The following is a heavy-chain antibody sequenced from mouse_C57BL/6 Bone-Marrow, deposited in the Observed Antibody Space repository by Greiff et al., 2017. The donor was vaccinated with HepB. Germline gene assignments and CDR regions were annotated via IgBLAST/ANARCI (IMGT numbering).Heavy chain of an antibody. CDR3: ARRATVVASEYFDV. CDR2: ISSGGSYT. J-gene: IGHJ1*03. CDR1: GFTFSSYG. V-gene: IGHV5-6*01. D-gene: IGHD1-1*01. Sequence: VQLVESGGDLVKPGGSLKLSCAASGFTFSSYGMSWVRQTPDKRLEWVATISSGGSYTYYPDSVKGRFTISRDNAKNTLYLQMSSLKSEDTAMYYCARRATVVASEYFDVWGTGTTVTVSS.